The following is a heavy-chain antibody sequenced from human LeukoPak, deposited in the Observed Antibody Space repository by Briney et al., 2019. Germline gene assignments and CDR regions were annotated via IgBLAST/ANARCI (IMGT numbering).Heavy chain of an antibody. CDR3: ARDRGYNWFDP. V-gene: IGHV4-39*07. CDR2: IYYSGNT. D-gene: IGHD6-13*01. CDR1: DGSINGSPYY. Sequence: SETLSLTCTVSDGSINGSPYYWAWIRQPPGKGLEWIGSIYYSGNTYYNPSLKSRLTISVDTSKNQFSLKLSSVTAADTAVYYCARDRGYNWFDPWGQGTLVTVSS. J-gene: IGHJ5*02.